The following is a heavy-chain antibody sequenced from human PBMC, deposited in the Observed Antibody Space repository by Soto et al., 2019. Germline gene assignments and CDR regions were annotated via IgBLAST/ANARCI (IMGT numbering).Heavy chain of an antibody. V-gene: IGHV4-59*01. CDR3: AREIRLVGVTGWFDP. Sequence: QVQLQESGPGLVKVSETLSLTCTVSGGSINSYYWSWIRQPPGKGLEWVADIDYSGRTNYNPSLKGRLTISVDTSKNQRSLKVRCVTAADTAVYYCAREIRLVGVTGWFDPWGQGTLVTVSS. J-gene: IGHJ5*02. CDR1: GGSINSYY. D-gene: IGHD1-26*01. CDR2: IDYSGRT.